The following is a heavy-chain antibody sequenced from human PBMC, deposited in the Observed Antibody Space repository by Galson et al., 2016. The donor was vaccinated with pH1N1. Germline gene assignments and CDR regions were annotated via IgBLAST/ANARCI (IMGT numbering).Heavy chain of an antibody. CDR2: INQDGSVK. J-gene: IGHJ4*02. V-gene: IGHV3-7*01. Sequence: SLRLSCAASGFSLSSFWMTWVRQAPGKGLEWVANINQDGSVKYYVDSVKGRFTISRDSAKNSLYLQMNSLRVEDTGVYYCVRAIGGAASYWGQGTLVTVSS. CDR3: VRAIGGAASY. CDR1: GFSLSSFW. D-gene: IGHD6-13*01.